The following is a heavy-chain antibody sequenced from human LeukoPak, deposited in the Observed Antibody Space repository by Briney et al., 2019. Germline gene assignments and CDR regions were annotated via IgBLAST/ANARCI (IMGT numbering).Heavy chain of an antibody. CDR3: AKDPDSSGWYKLDY. Sequence: GGSLRLSCAASGFTFSSYGMHWVRQAPGKGLEWEAVISYDGSNKYYADSVKGRFTISRDNSKNTLYLQMNSLRAEDTAVYYCAKDPDSSGWYKLDYWGQGTLVTVSS. D-gene: IGHD6-19*01. V-gene: IGHV3-30*18. J-gene: IGHJ4*02. CDR2: ISYDGSNK. CDR1: GFTFSSYG.